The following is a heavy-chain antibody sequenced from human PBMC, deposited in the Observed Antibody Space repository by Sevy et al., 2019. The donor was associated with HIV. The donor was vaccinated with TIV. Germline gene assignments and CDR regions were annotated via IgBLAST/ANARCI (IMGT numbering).Heavy chain of an antibody. V-gene: IGHV1-18*01. CDR1: GYTFTSYG. CDR3: ARDLYSSGWYGTRFYYYGMDV. J-gene: IGHJ6*02. D-gene: IGHD6-19*01. Sequence: ASAKVSCKASGYTFTSYGISWVRQAPGQGLEWMGWISAYNGNTNYAQKLQGRVTMTTDTSTSTAYMELRSLRSDDTAVYYCARDLYSSGWYGTRFYYYGMDVWGQGTTVTVSS. CDR2: ISAYNGNT.